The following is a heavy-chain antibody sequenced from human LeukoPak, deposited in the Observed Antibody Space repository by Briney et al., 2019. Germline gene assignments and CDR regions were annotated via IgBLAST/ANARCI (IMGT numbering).Heavy chain of an antibody. CDR1: GGSFSGYY. V-gene: IGHV4-34*01. CDR2: INHSGST. D-gene: IGHD3-16*01. Sequence: AETLSLTCAVYGGSFSGYYWSWIRQPPGKGLEWIGEINHSGSTNYNPSLKSRVTISVDTYKTQFSVKLSSVTAADKAVYSCARGSQINFPRYDYVWGSYCAPFDYGGQGTLVTVSS. CDR3: ARGSQINFPRYDYVWGSYCAPFDY. J-gene: IGHJ4*02.